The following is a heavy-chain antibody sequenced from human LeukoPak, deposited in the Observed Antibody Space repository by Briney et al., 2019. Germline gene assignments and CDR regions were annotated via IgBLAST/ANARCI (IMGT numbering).Heavy chain of an antibody. Sequence: GASVKVSCKASGYTFRSYGLSWVRQAPGQGLEWLGWISAYNGDTRYEQNFQGRVTLPTDTSTTTAYMELTNLRSDGTAVYYCARVGMAIGWSLDLWGRGTLVTDSS. V-gene: IGHV1-18*01. CDR2: ISAYNGDT. CDR3: ARVGMAIGWSLDL. J-gene: IGHJ2*01. D-gene: IGHD2-21*01. CDR1: GYTFRSYG.